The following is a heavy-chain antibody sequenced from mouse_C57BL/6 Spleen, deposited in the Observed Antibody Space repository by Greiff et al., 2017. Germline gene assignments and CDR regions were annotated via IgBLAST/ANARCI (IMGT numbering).Heavy chain of an antibody. CDR1: GYSFTDYY. V-gene: IGHV1-39*01. CDR2: INPNYGTT. CDR3: ARGYESLYCDV. Sequence: VQLKQSGPELVKPGASVKISCTASGYSFTDYYMNWVKQSNGKSLEWIGVINPNYGTTSYNQHFKGNATLTVDPSSSTAYMQLNSLTSEDTAVYYSARGYESLYCDVWGTGTTVTVAS. J-gene: IGHJ1*03. D-gene: IGHD2-3*01.